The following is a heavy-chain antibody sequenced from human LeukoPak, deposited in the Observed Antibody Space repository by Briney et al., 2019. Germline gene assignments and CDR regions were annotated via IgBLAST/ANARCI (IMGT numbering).Heavy chain of an antibody. CDR2: ISISGSKT. CDR3: ARSLPYSSGFDY. V-gene: IGHV3-23*01. CDR1: EFDFSSHA. D-gene: IGHD6-19*01. Sequence: GGSLRLSCAASEFDFSSHAMTWVRQAPGKGLEWVSAISISGSKTYYADSVKGRFTISRDNSKNTLYLQMNSPRAEDTAVYYCARSLPYSSGFDYWGQGTLVTVSS. J-gene: IGHJ4*02.